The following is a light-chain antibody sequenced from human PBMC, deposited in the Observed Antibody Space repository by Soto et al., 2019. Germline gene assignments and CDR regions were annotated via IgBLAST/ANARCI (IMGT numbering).Light chain of an antibody. V-gene: IGKV3-15*01. CDR1: QSVSSN. CDR2: GAS. Sequence: EIVMTQSPATLSVSPGERATLSCRASQSVSSNLAWYQQRPGQPPRLLIYGASTSATGIPARFSGSGSGTEFTLTISSLQSEDFSVYYCQEYNKWPPMYTFGQGTKLEIK. J-gene: IGKJ2*01. CDR3: QEYNKWPPMYT.